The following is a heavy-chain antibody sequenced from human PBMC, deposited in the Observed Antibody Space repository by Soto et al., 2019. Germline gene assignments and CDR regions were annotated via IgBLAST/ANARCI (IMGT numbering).Heavy chain of an antibody. CDR3: ARSSPVVTDV. Sequence: QVQLQESGPGLVKPSQTLSLTCTVSGGSISSGDYYWSWIRQPPGKGLEWIGYIYYSGSTYYNPSLMSRVTTSVHTSMNPFSLMLSSVTAAGTAVYSCARSSPVVTDVWGQGTTVTVSS. D-gene: IGHD5-18*01. V-gene: IGHV4-30-4*01. CDR2: IYYSGST. CDR1: GGSISSGDYY. J-gene: IGHJ6*02.